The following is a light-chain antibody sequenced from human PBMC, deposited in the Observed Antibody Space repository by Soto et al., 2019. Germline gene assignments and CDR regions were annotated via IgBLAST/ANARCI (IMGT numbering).Light chain of an antibody. CDR1: SSDVGGYNY. J-gene: IGLJ1*01. Sequence: QSALTQPASASGSPGQSVSISCTGTSSDVGGYNYVSWYQQHPGKAPKLMIYEVNKRPSGLPDRFSGSKSDNTASLSVSGHQAEDEANYYCSSSTGSSTVFGTGTKLTVL. CDR2: EVN. V-gene: IGLV2-8*01. CDR3: SSSTGSSTV.